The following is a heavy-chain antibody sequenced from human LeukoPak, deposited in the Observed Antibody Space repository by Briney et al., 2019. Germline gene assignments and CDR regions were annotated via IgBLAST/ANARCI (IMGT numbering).Heavy chain of an antibody. J-gene: IGHJ4*02. CDR1: GFTFSSYA. CDR2: ISGSDGST. Sequence: GGSLRLSCAASGFTFSSYAMSWVRQAPGKGLEWVSGISGSDGSTNYADSVKGRFTISRENSKNTLYLQMNSLRAEDTAVYYCANGNRVGATERKPHDYWGQGTLVTVSS. V-gene: IGHV3-23*01. CDR3: ANGNRVGATERKPHDY. D-gene: IGHD1-26*01.